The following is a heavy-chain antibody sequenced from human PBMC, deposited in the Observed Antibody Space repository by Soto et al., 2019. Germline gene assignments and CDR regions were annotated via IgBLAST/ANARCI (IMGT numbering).Heavy chain of an antibody. D-gene: IGHD3-10*02. J-gene: IGHJ4*02. CDR1: GYNFTTNA. CDR2: INAVNGNT. Sequence: ASVNVSCKASGYNFTTNAMHWVRQAPGQRLEWMGWINAVNGNTKYSQKFQGRVTITRDTSASTAYMELSSLRSEDTAVYYCTRGMFTIDYWGQGTLVTVSS. V-gene: IGHV1-3*01. CDR3: TRGMFTIDY.